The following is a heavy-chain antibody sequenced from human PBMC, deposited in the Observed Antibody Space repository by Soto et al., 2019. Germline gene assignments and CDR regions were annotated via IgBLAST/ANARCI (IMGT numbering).Heavy chain of an antibody. CDR2: IYSGGST. J-gene: IGHJ6*03. CDR1: GFTVSSNY. CDR3: ARAGWFERYYYYYYMDV. Sequence: GGSLRLSCAASGFTVSSNYMSWVRQAPGKGLEWVSVIYSGGSTYYADSVKGRFTISRDNSKNTLYLQMNSLRAEDTAMYYCARAGWFERYYYYYYMDVWGKGTTVTVSS. D-gene: IGHD3-10*01. V-gene: IGHV3-66*01.